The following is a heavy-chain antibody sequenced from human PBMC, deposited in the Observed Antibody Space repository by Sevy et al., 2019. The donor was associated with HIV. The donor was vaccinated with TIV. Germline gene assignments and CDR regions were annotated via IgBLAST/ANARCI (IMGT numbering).Heavy chain of an antibody. CDR3: AGENAWGRGYA. CDR1: GGSITSLY. V-gene: IGHV4-59*08. J-gene: IGHJ5*02. D-gene: IGHD6-25*01. Sequence: SETLSLTCTVSGGSITSLYWNWIRQPPGKVLEWIANIYYNGHINYNPSLKSRVTLSLDTSKNQFSLRPSAVTAADTAMYYCAGENAWGRGYAWGQGTLVTVSS. CDR2: IYYNGHI.